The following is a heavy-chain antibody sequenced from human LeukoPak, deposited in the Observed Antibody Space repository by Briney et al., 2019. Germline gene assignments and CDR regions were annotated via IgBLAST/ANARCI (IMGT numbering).Heavy chain of an antibody. CDR3: ARDRGSGDSFDL. D-gene: IGHD6-19*01. J-gene: IGHJ3*01. CDR1: GFTFSTYG. CDR2: IWFDGSNQ. V-gene: IGHV3-33*01. Sequence: GGSLRLSCAASGFTFSTYGMHWVRQAPGKGLEWVAVIWFDGSNQYYVDSVRGRFYISRDNSKNTLYLQMNTLRAEDTGVYYCARDRGSGDSFDLWGQGAMVTVSS.